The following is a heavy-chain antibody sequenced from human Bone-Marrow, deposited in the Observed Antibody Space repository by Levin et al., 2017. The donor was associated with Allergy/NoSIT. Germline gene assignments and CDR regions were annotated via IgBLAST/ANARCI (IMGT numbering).Heavy chain of an antibody. Sequence: SQTLSLTCTVSGDSIRRYYWSWIRQPPGKGLEWIGYIYYSGSTNYNPSLKSRVTISVDTSKNQFSLDLNFVTAEDTAVYYCARDAQTSPTRNYGMDVWGQGTTVTVSS. CDR3: ARDAQTSPTRNYGMDV. V-gene: IGHV4-59*01. J-gene: IGHJ6*02. CDR1: GDSIRRYY. CDR2: IYYSGST.